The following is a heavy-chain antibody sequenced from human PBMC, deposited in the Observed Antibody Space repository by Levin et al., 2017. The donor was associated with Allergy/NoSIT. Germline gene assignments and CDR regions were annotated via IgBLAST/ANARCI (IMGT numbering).Heavy chain of an antibody. D-gene: IGHD6-6*01. Sequence: GGSLRLSCAASGFTFSSYWMSWVRQTPGRGLEWVANIRYDGSEKYYVDSVKGRFTISRDNAKNSLYLQMNSLRAEDAALYYCARDPTYSGSIWGQGTLVTVSS. CDR2: IRYDGSEK. J-gene: IGHJ4*02. CDR1: GFTFSSYW. CDR3: ARDPTYSGSI. V-gene: IGHV3-7*01.